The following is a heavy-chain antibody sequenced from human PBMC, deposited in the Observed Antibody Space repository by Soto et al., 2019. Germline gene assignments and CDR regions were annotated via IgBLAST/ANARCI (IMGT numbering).Heavy chain of an antibody. CDR2: IYWNDDK. Sequence: QITLKESGPTLVKPTQTLTLTCSFSGFSLSTSGLGVGWIRQPPGKAPEWLAVIYWNDDKRYSPSLKSRLTITQETSKNQVVLTMTNMDPVDTATYYCANCITIFTYDYWGQGTLVTVSS. J-gene: IGHJ4*02. CDR3: ANCITIFTYDY. V-gene: IGHV2-5*01. D-gene: IGHD3-9*01. CDR1: GFSLSTSGLG.